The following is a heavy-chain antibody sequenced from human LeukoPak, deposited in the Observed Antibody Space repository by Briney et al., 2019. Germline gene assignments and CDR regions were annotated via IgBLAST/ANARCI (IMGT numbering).Heavy chain of an antibody. CDR3: ARVYYSSSYDYWYFDL. Sequence: PSETLSLTCTVSGGSISRYYWSWIRQPPGKGLEWIGYKDYSGSTNYNRSLKSRVTISVDTAKNQFSLKLSAVTAADTAVYYCARVYYSSSYDYWYFDLWGRGTLVTVSS. J-gene: IGHJ2*01. V-gene: IGHV4-59*01. CDR1: GGSISRYY. D-gene: IGHD6-13*01. CDR2: KDYSGST.